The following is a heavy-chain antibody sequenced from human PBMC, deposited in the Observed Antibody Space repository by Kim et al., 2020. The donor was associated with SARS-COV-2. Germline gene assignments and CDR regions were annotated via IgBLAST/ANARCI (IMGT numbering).Heavy chain of an antibody. Sequence: SETLSLTCTVSGGSISSSSYYWGWIRQPPGKGLEWIGSIYYSGSTYYNPSLKSRVTISVDTSKNQFSLKLSSVTAADTAVYYCARLDWGALIVKWELLDNWFDPWGQGTLVTVSS. V-gene: IGHV4-39*01. D-gene: IGHD1-26*01. J-gene: IGHJ5*02. CDR1: GGSISSSSYY. CDR3: ARLDWGALIVKWELLDNWFDP. CDR2: IYYSGST.